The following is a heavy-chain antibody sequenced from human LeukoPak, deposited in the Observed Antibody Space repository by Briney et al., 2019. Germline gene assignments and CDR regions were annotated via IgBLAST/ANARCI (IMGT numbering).Heavy chain of an antibody. CDR3: TTGYYYDSSGYYYFDY. D-gene: IGHD3-22*01. CDR2: ITSKTDGGTT. Sequence: PGGSLRLSCAISGFTFGNAWMSWVRQAPGEGLEWVGRITSKTDGGTTDYAAPVKGRFSISRDDSTDTLYLQMNSLKTEDTAVYYCTTGYYYDSSGYYYFDYWGQGTLVTVSS. CDR1: GFTFGNAW. J-gene: IGHJ4*02. V-gene: IGHV3-15*01.